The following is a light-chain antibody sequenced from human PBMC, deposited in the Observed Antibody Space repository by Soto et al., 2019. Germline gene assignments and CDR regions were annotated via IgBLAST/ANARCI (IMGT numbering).Light chain of an antibody. V-gene: IGKV1-27*01. CDR3: QKYDTVPWA. CDR1: QGIKKY. Sequence: DIQMTQSPSSLSASLGDRVTITCRASQGIKKYVAWYQQKPGKVPKLLIYAASSLQSGVPSRFSGSGSGTDFTLTISSLQPKDVATYYCQKYDTVPWAFGQGTKVDIK. J-gene: IGKJ1*01. CDR2: AAS.